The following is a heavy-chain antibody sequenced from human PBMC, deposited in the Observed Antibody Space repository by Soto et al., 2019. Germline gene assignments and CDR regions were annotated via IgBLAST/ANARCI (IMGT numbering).Heavy chain of an antibody. CDR2: ISSSSSYI. CDR1: GFTFSSYS. J-gene: IGHJ4*02. V-gene: IGHV3-21*01. CDR3: ARDQDSSGWEYYFDY. D-gene: IGHD6-19*01. Sequence: GGSLRLACGASGFTFSSYSMNWVRQAPGKGLEWVSSISSSSSYIYYADSVKGRFTISRDNAKNSLYLQMNSLRAEDTAVYYCARDQDSSGWEYYFDYWGQGTLVTVSS.